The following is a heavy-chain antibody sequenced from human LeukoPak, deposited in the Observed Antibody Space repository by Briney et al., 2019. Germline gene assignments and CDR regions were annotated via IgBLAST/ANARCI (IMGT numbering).Heavy chain of an antibody. D-gene: IGHD3-9*01. CDR2: ISAYNGNT. J-gene: IGHJ4*02. CDR1: GYTFTSYG. CDR3: ARDSRDILTGYFNY. Sequence: GASVKVSCKASGYTFTSYGISWVRQAPGQGLEWMGWISAYNGNTNYAQKLQGRVTMTTDTSTSTAYMELRSLRSDDTAVYYCARDSRDILTGYFNYWGQGTLVTVSS. V-gene: IGHV1-18*01.